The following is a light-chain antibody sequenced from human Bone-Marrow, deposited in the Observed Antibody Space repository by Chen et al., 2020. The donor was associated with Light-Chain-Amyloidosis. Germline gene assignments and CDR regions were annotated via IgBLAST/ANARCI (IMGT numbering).Light chain of an antibody. V-gene: IGKV1-5*03. CDR3: QQYYSYPLT. CDR2: KAT. CDR1: QSISNW. Sequence: DIQMTQSPSTLSASVGDRVTITCRASQSISNWLAWFQQKPGKAPKLLIYKATSLQSEVPSSFSGSGFGTEFTLTISSLQPDDFATYYCQQYYSYPLTFGGGTKVGVK. J-gene: IGKJ4*01.